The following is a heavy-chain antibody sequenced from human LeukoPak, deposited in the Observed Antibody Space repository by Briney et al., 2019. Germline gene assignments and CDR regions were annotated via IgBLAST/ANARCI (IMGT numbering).Heavy chain of an antibody. D-gene: IGHD6-19*01. V-gene: IGHV1-2*02. J-gene: IGHJ5*02. CDR1: GYTFTGYY. CDR2: INPNSGGT. Sequence: ASVKVSCKASGYTFTGYYMHWVRQAPGQGLEWMGWINPNSGGTNYAQKFQGRVTMTRDTSISTAYMELSRLRSDDTAVYYCARDLVAGTGNWFDPWGQGTLVTVS. CDR3: ARDLVAGTGNWFDP.